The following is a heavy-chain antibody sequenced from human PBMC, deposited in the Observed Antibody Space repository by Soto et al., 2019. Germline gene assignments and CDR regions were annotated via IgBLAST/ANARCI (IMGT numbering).Heavy chain of an antibody. J-gene: IGHJ2*01. CDR2: VNHDGKT. CDR1: GDFISSHY. V-gene: IGHV4-59*08. D-gene: IGHD2-21*01. CDR3: ARPKRIAPAVRYFDL. Sequence: QVQLQESGPGLVKPSETLSLTCTVSGDFISSHYWSWIRQPPGQGLEWMGYVNHDGKTDASPSLKSRSAISLDTSKNHSSLTLTSVTAADTAVYSCARPKRIAPAVRYFDLWGRGTLVTVSS.